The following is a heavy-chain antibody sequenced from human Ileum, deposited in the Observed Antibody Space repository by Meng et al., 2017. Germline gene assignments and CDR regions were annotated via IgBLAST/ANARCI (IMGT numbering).Heavy chain of an antibody. CDR3: AKGSLAYCSGATCYPFDY. V-gene: IGHV3-23*01. D-gene: IGHD2-15*01. J-gene: IGHJ4*02. CDR1: GFTFNSYA. CDR2: ITGSGGST. Sequence: GESLKISCAASGFTFNSYAMSWVRQVPGTGLEWVSAITGSGGSTYYADPVRGRFTISRDNSKNTMYLQMNSLRAEDTAVYYCAKGSLAYCSGATCYPFDYWGQGALVTVSS.